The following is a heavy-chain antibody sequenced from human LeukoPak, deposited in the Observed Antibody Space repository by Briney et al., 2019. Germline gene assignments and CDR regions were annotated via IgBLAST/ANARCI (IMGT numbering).Heavy chain of an antibody. CDR1: GFTFSSYA. J-gene: IGHJ5*02. CDR2: ISGSGGST. CDR3: AKVRAYGSGSYSPGFDP. D-gene: IGHD3-10*01. Sequence: PGGSLRLSCAASGFTFSSYAMSWVRQAPGKGLEWVSAISGSGGSTYYADSVKGRFTISRENSKNTLYLQMNSLRAEDTAVYYCAKVRAYGSGSYSPGFDPWGQGTLVTVSS. V-gene: IGHV3-23*01.